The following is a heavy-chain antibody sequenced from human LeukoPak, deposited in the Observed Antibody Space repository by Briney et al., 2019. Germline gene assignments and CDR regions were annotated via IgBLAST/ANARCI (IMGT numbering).Heavy chain of an antibody. V-gene: IGHV4-38-2*02. CDR3: VGYSSSWNPFDY. CDR2: IYHSGST. CDR1: GYSISSGYY. J-gene: IGHJ4*02. Sequence: SETLSLTCTVSGYSISSGYYLGWIRQPPGQGLEWIGSIYHSGSTYYNPSLKSRVTISVDTSKNQFSLKLSSVTAADTAVYYCVGYSSSWNPFDYWGQGTLVTVSS. D-gene: IGHD6-13*01.